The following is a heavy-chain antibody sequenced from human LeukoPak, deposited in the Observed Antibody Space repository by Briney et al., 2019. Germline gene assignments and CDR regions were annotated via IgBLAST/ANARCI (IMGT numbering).Heavy chain of an antibody. V-gene: IGHV4-61*02. CDR3: ARDLRLGDSSGYYYSAAFDI. CDR1: GGSISSGSYY. J-gene: IGHJ3*02. D-gene: IGHD3-22*01. CDR2: IYTSGST. Sequence: PSETLSLTCTVSGGSISSGSYYWSWIRQPAGKGLEWIGRIYTSGSTNYNPSLKSRVTISVDTSKNQFSLKLSSVTAADTAVYYCARDLRLGDSSGYYYSAAFDIWRQGTMVTVSS.